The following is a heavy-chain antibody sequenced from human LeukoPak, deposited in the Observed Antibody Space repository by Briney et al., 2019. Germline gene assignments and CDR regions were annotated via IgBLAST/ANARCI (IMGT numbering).Heavy chain of an antibody. D-gene: IGHD3-10*01. CDR3: SKDSSSGSSFYFHGMEV. V-gene: IGHV3-30*18. Sequence: GGSLRLSCAASGINISSYGMHWVRQAPGKGLEWVAVISYDGSNRYYADSVKGRFTISRDNSKNTLYLQMNSLTSEDTAVYYCSKDSSSGSSFYFHGMEVWGQGTTVTVSS. CDR2: ISYDGSNR. CDR1: GINISSYG. J-gene: IGHJ6*02.